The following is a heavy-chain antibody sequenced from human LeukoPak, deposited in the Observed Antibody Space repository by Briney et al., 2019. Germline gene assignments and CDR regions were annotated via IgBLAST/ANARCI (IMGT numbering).Heavy chain of an antibody. Sequence: KAGGSLRLSCAASGFTFSSYSMNWARQAPGKGLEWVSSISSSSSYIYYADSVKGRFTISRDNAKNSLYLQMNSLRAEDTAVYYCARSDSSGWPPGYLDYWGQGTLVTVSS. J-gene: IGHJ4*02. CDR3: ARSDSSGWPPGYLDY. D-gene: IGHD6-19*01. CDR2: ISSSSSYI. CDR1: GFTFSSYS. V-gene: IGHV3-21*01.